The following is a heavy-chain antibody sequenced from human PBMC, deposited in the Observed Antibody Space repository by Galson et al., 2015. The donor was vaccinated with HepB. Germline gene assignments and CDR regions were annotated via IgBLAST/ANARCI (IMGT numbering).Heavy chain of an antibody. J-gene: IGHJ4*02. CDR3: AASRGRNGIEFTFF. Sequence: SLRLSCAASGFNFKDTWMSWVRRAPGKGLEWIGRIKNEGTTEYAAPVKGRFTISRDDAKNTVFLQMDSRTAEDTAVYYCAASRGRNGIEFTFFWGQGALVTISS. D-gene: IGHD3-16*01. CDR1: GFNFKDTW. V-gene: IGHV3-15*01. CDR2: IKNEGTT.